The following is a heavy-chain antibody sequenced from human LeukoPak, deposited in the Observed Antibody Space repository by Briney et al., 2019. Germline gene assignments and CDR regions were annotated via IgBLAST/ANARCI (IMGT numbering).Heavy chain of an antibody. Sequence: GGSLRLSCAASGFTFSSYGMHWVRQAPGKGLEWVAVISYDGSNKYYADSVKGRFTISRDNSKNTLYLQMNSLRAEDTAVYYCAKDYHEELGLWRVDYWGQGTLVTVSS. CDR1: GFTFSSYG. D-gene: IGHD3-3*01. V-gene: IGHV3-30*18. CDR3: AKDYHEELGLWRVDY. CDR2: ISYDGSNK. J-gene: IGHJ4*02.